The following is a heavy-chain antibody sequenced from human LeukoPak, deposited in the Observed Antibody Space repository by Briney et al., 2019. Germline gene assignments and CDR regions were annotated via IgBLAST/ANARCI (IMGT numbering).Heavy chain of an antibody. Sequence: PGGSLRLSCAASGFTFSSYGVHWVRQAPGKGLEWVAVIWYDGSNKYYADSVKGRFTISRDNSKNTLYLQMNSLRAEDTAVYYCARGMCSSTSCYPNDYWGQGTLVTVSS. J-gene: IGHJ4*02. D-gene: IGHD2-2*01. CDR3: ARGMCSSTSCYPNDY. CDR1: GFTFSSYG. V-gene: IGHV3-33*01. CDR2: IWYDGSNK.